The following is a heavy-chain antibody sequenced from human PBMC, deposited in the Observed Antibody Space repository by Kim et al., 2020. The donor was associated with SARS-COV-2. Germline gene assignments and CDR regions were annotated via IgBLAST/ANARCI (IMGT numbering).Heavy chain of an antibody. Sequence: GGSLRLSCAVSGFAFSIYTMNWVRQAPEKGLEWVSTICHRGNEAEKAYAETGRGSFTIYRAEYKLNVSMRNESLGDEDTANCVCVTRLLGHCDDWGWG. D-gene: IGHD3-16*01. CDR2: ICHRGNEA. CDR3: VTRLLGHCDD. CDR1: GFAFSIYT. V-gene: IGHV3-23*05. J-gene: IGHJ4*02.